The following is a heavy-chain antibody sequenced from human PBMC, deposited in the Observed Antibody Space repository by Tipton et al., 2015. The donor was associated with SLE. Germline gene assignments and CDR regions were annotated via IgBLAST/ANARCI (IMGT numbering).Heavy chain of an antibody. CDR2: IFYSGNT. CDR1: GGSISSHY. V-gene: IGHV4-59*05. Sequence: TLSLTCTVSGGSISSHYWSWIRQPPGKGLEWIGSIFYSGNTYYNPSLKSRVTISVDTSKNQFSLKLSSVTAADTAVYYCARLLNDAFDIWGQGTMVTVSS. J-gene: IGHJ3*02. CDR3: ARLLNDAFDI.